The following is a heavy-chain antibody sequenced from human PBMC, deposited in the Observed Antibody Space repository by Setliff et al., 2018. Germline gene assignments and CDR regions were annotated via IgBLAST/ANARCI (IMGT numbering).Heavy chain of an antibody. J-gene: IGHJ6*03. V-gene: IGHV1-69*10. D-gene: IGHD1-7*01. Sequence: GASVKVSCKASGGTLSTLAIAWVRQAPGQGLEWMGGTIPLLPLPNYAVKFQGRITITADKSTSTAYMELSSLTSEDTAAYYCARNAITGTTKKYYYYMDVWGQGTTVTVSS. CDR3: ARNAITGTTKKYYYYMDV. CDR2: TIPLLPLP. CDR1: GGTLSTLA.